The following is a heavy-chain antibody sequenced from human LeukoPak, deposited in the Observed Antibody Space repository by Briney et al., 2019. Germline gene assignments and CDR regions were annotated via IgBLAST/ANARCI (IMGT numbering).Heavy chain of an antibody. CDR2: INTNTGNP. V-gene: IGHV7-4-1*02. Sequence: GASVKVSCKASGYTFTSYAMNWVRQAPGQGLEWMGWINTNTGNPTYAQGFTGRFVFSLDTSVSTAYLQISSLKAEDTAVYYCARSGYSSGWYLDAFDIWGQGTMVTVSS. CDR3: ARSGYSSGWYLDAFDI. J-gene: IGHJ3*02. CDR1: GYTFTSYA. D-gene: IGHD6-19*01.